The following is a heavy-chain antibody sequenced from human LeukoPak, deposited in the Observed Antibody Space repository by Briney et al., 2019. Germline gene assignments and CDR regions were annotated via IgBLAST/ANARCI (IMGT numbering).Heavy chain of an antibody. J-gene: IGHJ4*02. Sequence: GGSLRLSCAASGFTFSSYAMSWVRQAPGKGLEWVAAISVGGGSKYYADSVKGRFTISRDNSKNTLYLQMNSQRAEDTAVYYCAKTPWGTTSQVGYWGQGTLVTVSS. CDR1: GFTFSSYA. CDR2: ISVGGGSK. V-gene: IGHV3-23*01. D-gene: IGHD1-26*01. CDR3: AKTPWGTTSQVGY.